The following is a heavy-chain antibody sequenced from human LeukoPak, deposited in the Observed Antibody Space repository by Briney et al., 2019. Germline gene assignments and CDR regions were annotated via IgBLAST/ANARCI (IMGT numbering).Heavy chain of an antibody. CDR1: GGSFSGHY. Sequence: TSETLSLTCAVSGGSFSGHYWSWIRQPPGEGLEWIGEINDSGSTKYNPSPKSRVTISADTSKNQFSLKLSSVTAADTAVYYCAKNNWFDPWGQGTLVTVSS. V-gene: IGHV4-34*01. CDR2: INDSGST. J-gene: IGHJ5*02. CDR3: AKNNWFDP.